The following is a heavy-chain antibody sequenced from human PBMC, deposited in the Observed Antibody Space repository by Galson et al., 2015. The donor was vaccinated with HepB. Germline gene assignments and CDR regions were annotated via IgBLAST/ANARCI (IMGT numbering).Heavy chain of an antibody. V-gene: IGHV6-1*01. D-gene: IGHD3-10*01. CDR3: ARADSFGSGSYYKWALDY. CDR1: GDSVSSNRAA. CDR2: THYRSKWFN. Sequence: CAISGDSVSSNRAAWNWIRQSPSRGLEWLGRTHYRSKWFNDYAVSVKSRMTINPDTSKNQFSLQLSSVTPEDTAVYFCARADSFGSGSYYKWALDYWGQGTLVTVSS. J-gene: IGHJ4*02.